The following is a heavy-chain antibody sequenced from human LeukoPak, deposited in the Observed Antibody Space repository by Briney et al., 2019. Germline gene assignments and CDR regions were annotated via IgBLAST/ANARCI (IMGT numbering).Heavy chain of an antibody. J-gene: IGHJ6*02. Sequence: SETLSLTCAVYGGSFSGYYWSWIRQPPGKGLEWIGEINHSGSTNYNPSLKSRVTISVDTSKNQFSLKLSSVTAADTAVYYCARGGNYYGSSGYIFSQYYSNGPYYYYGMDVWGQGTTVTVSS. CDR3: ARGGNYYGSSGYIFSQYYSNGPYYYYGMDV. V-gene: IGHV4-34*01. CDR2: INHSGST. CDR1: GGSFSGYY. D-gene: IGHD3-22*01.